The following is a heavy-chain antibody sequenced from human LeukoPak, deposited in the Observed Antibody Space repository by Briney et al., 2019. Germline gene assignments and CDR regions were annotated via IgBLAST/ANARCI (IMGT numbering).Heavy chain of an antibody. V-gene: IGHV1-69*04. J-gene: IGHJ1*01. CDR3: ASLITTAEYFQH. Sequence: SVKVSCKASGGTFSSYAFSWVRQAPGQGLEWMGRIIPILGIANYAQKFQGRVTITADKSTSTAYMELSSLRSEDTAVYYCASLITTAEYFQHWGQGTLVTVSS. CDR1: GGTFSSYA. D-gene: IGHD2-2*01. CDR2: IIPILGIA.